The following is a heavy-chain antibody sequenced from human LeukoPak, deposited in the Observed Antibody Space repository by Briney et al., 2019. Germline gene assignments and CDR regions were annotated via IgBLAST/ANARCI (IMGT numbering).Heavy chain of an antibody. D-gene: IGHD2-21*02. CDR3: ARALGVTPPCCFSYGMDV. Sequence: PGGSLRLSCAASGFTFSSYWMTWVRQAPGKGLEWVANIKQDGIEKYYVDSVKGRFTISRDNAENSMYLQMNSLRAEDTAVYFCARALGVTPPCCFSYGMDVWGKGATVTVSS. CDR2: IKQDGIEK. V-gene: IGHV3-7*03. CDR1: GFTFSSYW. J-gene: IGHJ6*04.